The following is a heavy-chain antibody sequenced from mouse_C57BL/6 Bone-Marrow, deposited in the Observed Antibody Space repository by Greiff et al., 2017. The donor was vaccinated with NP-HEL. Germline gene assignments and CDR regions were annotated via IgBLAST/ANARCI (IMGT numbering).Heavy chain of an antibody. J-gene: IGHJ4*01. D-gene: IGHD1-1*01. CDR3: ARQEGRRFYAMDY. Sequence: EVQRVESGGDLVKPGGSLKLSCAASGFTFSSYGMSWVRQTPDKRLEWVATISSGGSYTYYPDSVKGRFTISRDNAKNTLYLQMSSLKSEDTAMYYCARQEGRRFYAMDYWGQGTSVTVSS. CDR1: GFTFSSYG. V-gene: IGHV5-6*01. CDR2: ISSGGSYT.